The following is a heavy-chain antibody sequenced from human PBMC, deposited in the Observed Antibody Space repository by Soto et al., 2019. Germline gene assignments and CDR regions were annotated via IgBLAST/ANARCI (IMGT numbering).Heavy chain of an antibody. CDR2: ISAYNGNT. V-gene: IGHV1-18*01. Sequence: QVQLVQSGAEVKKPGASVKVSCKASGYTFTSYGIIWVRQAPGQGLEWMGWISAYNGNTNYAQKLQGRVTMTTDTSTNSAYMERRSLRSDDTAVYYCARSAVWEPRDYWGQGTLVTVSS. CDR1: GYTFTSYG. J-gene: IGHJ4*02. D-gene: IGHD1-26*01. CDR3: ARSAVWEPRDY.